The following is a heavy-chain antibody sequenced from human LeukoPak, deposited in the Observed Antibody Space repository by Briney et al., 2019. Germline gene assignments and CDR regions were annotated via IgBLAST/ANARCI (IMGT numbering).Heavy chain of an antibody. CDR1: GGTFSSYA. J-gene: IGHJ4*02. CDR2: IIPIFGTA. Sequence: VKVSCKASGGTFSSYAISWVRQAPGQGLEWMGGIIPIFGTANYAQKFQGRVTMTTDTSTSTAYMELRSLRSDDTAVYYCARGFREYYDFWSGYYNYFDYWGQGTLVTVSS. D-gene: IGHD3-3*01. CDR3: ARGFREYYDFWSGYYNYFDY. V-gene: IGHV1-69*13.